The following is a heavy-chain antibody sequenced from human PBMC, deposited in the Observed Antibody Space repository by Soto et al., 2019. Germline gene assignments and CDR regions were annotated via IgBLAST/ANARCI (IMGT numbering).Heavy chain of an antibody. V-gene: IGHV4-34*01. D-gene: IGHD2-2*02. CDR3: ARGWGCSSTSCYSRVYYGMDV. Sequence: PSETLSLTCAVYGGSFSGYYWSWIRQPPGKGLEWIGEINHSGSTNYNPSHKSRVTISVDTSKNQFSLKLSSVTAADTAVYYCARGWGCSSTSCYSRVYYGMDVWGQGTTVTVSS. CDR1: GGSFSGYY. J-gene: IGHJ6*02. CDR2: INHSGST.